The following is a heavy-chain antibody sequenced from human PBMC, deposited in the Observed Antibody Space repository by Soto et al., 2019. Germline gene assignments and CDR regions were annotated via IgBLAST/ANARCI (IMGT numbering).Heavy chain of an antibody. D-gene: IGHD2-21*01. CDR1: ESRFGTYW. V-gene: IGHV5-51*01. J-gene: IGHJ4*02. CDR2: ISPGDFDT. Sequence: GESLKISCEGSESRFGTYWIGWVRPMPGKGPEGMGIISPGDFDTRYSPSFNGQATISDAKSITTAYLQRSSLTAADTAIYYCRWPSWHFGGRYYFDSWGQGTLVTVSS. CDR3: RWPSWHFGGRYYFDS.